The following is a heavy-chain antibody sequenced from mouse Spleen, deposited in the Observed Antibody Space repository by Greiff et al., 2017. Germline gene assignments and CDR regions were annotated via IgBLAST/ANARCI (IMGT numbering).Heavy chain of an antibody. CDR3: AREGAGFTY. V-gene: IGHV3-6*01. Sequence: EVQLQQSGPGLVKPSQSLSLTCSVTGYSITSIYYWNWLRQFPGNKLEWMGYITCDGRNNYHPSLKNRISIPRDTSNNQFFLKLNSVTTEDTATYYCAREGAGFTYWGQGTLVTVSA. CDR2: ITCDGRN. J-gene: IGHJ3*01. CDR1: GYSITSIYY.